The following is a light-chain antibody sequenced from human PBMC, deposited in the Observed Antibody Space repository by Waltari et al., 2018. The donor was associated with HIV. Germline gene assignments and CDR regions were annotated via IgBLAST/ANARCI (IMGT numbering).Light chain of an antibody. J-gene: IGKJ3*01. V-gene: IGKV1-6*02. CDR1: QVIGND. CDR2: AAS. Sequence: AIQMTQSPSSLSASVGDSVTITCRASQVIGNDLGWYQQKPGQAPKALIYAASSLQTGIPSRVSGSRSGTDFTLTISSLQTEDSATYYCLQDGSFPLTFGPGTKVDV. CDR3: LQDGSFPLT.